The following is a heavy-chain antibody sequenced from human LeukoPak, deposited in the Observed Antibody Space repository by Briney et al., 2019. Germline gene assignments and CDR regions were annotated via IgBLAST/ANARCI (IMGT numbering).Heavy chain of an antibody. CDR3: ARDAVGFYCSSTSCYTYFDY. CDR1: GYTFTGYY. D-gene: IGHD2-2*02. V-gene: IGHV1-2*02. CDR2: INPNSGGT. Sequence: ASVKVSCKASGYTFTGYYMHWVRQAPGQGLEWMGWINPNSGGTNYAQKFQGRVTMTRDTYISTAYMELSRLRSDDTAVYYCARDAVGFYCSSTSCYTYFDYWGQGTLVTVSS. J-gene: IGHJ4*02.